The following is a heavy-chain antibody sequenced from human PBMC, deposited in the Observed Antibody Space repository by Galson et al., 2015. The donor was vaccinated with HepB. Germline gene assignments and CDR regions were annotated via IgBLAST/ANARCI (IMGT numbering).Heavy chain of an antibody. CDR1: GYSFTSYA. D-gene: IGHD3-22*01. Sequence: SVKVSCKASGYSFTSYAIHWVRQAPGPRLEWMGWINAGNGHTKYSQKFQGRVTITRDTSASTAYMELCSLRSEDTAVYYCARADQGYYDSSGYYWGQGTLVTVSS. CDR2: INAGNGHT. CDR3: ARADQGYYDSSGYY. V-gene: IGHV1-3*01. J-gene: IGHJ4*02.